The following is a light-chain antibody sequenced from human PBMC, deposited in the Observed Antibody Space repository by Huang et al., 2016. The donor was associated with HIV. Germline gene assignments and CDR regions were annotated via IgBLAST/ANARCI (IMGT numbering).Light chain of an antibody. V-gene: IGKV3-15*01. J-gene: IGKJ1*01. CDR3: QQHNSWPRT. CDR1: QSVGSN. Sequence: EIVMTQSPATLSGSPGERATLSCRASQSVGSNLAWYQQRRGQAPRLRIYAASTRATGIPARFSGSGSGTEFTLTVSSLQSEDFAVYYCQQHNSWPRTFGQGTRV. CDR2: AAS.